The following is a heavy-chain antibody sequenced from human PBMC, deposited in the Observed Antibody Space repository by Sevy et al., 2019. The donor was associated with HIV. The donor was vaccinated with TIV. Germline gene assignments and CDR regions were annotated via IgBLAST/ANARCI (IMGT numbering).Heavy chain of an antibody. Sequence: GGSLRLSCAASRFTFSNAWMNWVRQAPGKGLEWVGRIKSKTDGGTTDYAEPVKGRFTNSREDSKNTLYLQMNSLKTEDTAVYYCTTGWSGYYSRFWGQGTLVTVSS. CDR1: RFTFSNAW. D-gene: IGHD3-3*01. CDR3: TTGWSGYYSRF. CDR2: IKSKTDGGTT. V-gene: IGHV3-15*01. J-gene: IGHJ4*02.